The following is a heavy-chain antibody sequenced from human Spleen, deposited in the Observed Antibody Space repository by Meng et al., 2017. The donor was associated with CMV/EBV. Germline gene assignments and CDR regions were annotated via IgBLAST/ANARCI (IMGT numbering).Heavy chain of an antibody. D-gene: IGHD6-13*01. Sequence: SVKVSCKASGGTFSSYAISWVRQAPGQGLEWMGGIIPILGIANYAQKFQGRVTITADKSTSTAYMELSSLRSEDTAVYYCARAGGSWYGDAFDIWGQGTMVTVSS. CDR3: ARAGGSWYGDAFDI. CDR1: GGTFSSYA. J-gene: IGHJ3*02. V-gene: IGHV1-69*10. CDR2: IIPILGIA.